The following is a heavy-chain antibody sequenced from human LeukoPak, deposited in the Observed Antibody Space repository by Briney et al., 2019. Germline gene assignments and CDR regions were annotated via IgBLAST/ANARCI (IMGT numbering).Heavy chain of an antibody. V-gene: IGHV3-23*01. D-gene: IGHD3-10*01. CDR2: ISGSGGST. CDR3: AKDPGMVRGHRAY. Sequence: GGSLGLSCAASGFTFSSYAMSWVRQAPGKGLEWVSAISGSGGSTYYADSVKGRFTISRDNSKNTLYLQMNSPRAEGTAVYYCAKDPGMVRGHRAYWGQGTLVTVFS. CDR1: GFTFSSYA. J-gene: IGHJ4*02.